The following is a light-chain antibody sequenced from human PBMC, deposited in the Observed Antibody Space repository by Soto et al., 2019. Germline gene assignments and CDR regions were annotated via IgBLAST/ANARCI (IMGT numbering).Light chain of an antibody. V-gene: IGKV3-20*01. CDR3: QQYGSSIT. J-gene: IGKJ5*01. CDR1: QSVSSN. CDR2: SVS. Sequence: EIVLTQSPATLSLSPGERATLSCRASQSVSSNLAWVQQKPGQTPRLLIYSVSSRATGIPDRFSGRGSGTDFTLTISRVEPEDFAVFYCQQYGSSITFGQGTRLEIK.